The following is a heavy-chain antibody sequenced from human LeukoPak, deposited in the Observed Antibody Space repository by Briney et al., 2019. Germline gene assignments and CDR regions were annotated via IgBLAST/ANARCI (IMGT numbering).Heavy chain of an antibody. CDR1: GFTFSNYA. V-gene: IGHV3-23*01. CDR3: AKWGDYNVLTGYYLSDY. D-gene: IGHD3-9*01. CDR2: ITGSGGNT. J-gene: IGHJ4*02. Sequence: GGSLRLSCAASGFTFSNYAMSWVRQAPGKGLEWVSAITGSGGNTYDADSVKGRFTISRDNYKNTVFLQMNSMRAEDTAVYYCAKWGDYNVLTGYYLSDYWGQGTLVTVSS.